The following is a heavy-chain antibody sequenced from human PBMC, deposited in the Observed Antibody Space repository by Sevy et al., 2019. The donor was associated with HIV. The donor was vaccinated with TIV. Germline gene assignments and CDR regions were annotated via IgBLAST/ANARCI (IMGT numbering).Heavy chain of an antibody. J-gene: IGHJ4*02. Sequence: GGSLRLSCAASGFTFTLYAIHWVRQAPGKGLEWVALISYSGTNNYYEYSVKGRFTISRDDSKNTAYLQMNNLRTDDTAVYDCERVAVEYYTDGCYHRFDYWGQGTQVTVSS. D-gene: IGHD2-8*02. CDR2: ISYSGTNN. CDR1: GFTFTLYA. CDR3: ERVAVEYYTDGCYHRFDY. V-gene: IGHV3-30-3*01.